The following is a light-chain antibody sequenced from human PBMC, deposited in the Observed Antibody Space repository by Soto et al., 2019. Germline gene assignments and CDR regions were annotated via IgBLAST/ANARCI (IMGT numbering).Light chain of an antibody. CDR3: ATWDDSLSGPV. J-gene: IGLJ2*01. CDR2: ENN. Sequence: QSVLRQSPSASGTPGQSVTISCSGSTSNIGSSSVYWYQQLPGTAPKVFIYENNRRPSGVPDRFSGSKSGTSASLAISGLRSEDEADYYCATWDDSLSGPVFGGGTKVTVL. V-gene: IGLV1-47*01. CDR1: TSNIGSSS.